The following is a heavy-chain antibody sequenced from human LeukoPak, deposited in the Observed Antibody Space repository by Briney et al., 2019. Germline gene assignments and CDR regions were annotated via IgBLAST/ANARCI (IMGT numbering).Heavy chain of an antibody. CDR1: GFIFSSYA. J-gene: IGHJ4*02. Sequence: GGSLRLSCAAPGFIFSSYAMSWVRQAPGKGLEWVSAISSRGTSTYYADSVSGQFTISRDDSKNTLYLQMNSLRAEDTAVYYCAKERDYYDSSGYFDFWGQGTLVTVSS. V-gene: IGHV3-23*01. D-gene: IGHD3-22*01. CDR3: AKERDYYDSSGYFDF. CDR2: ISSRGTST.